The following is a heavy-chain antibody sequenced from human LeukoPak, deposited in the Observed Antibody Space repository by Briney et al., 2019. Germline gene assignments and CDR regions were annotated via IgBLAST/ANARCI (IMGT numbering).Heavy chain of an antibody. Sequence: SVKVSCKASGGTFSSYAISWVRQAPGQGLEWMGGIIPIFGTANYAQKFQGRVTITADESTSTAYMELSSLRSEDTAVYYCSSYCDSSGRENDRWGQGTLVTVSS. D-gene: IGHD3-22*01. CDR1: GGTFSSYA. V-gene: IGHV1-69*01. J-gene: IGHJ5*02. CDR3: SSYCDSSGRENDR. CDR2: IIPIFGTA.